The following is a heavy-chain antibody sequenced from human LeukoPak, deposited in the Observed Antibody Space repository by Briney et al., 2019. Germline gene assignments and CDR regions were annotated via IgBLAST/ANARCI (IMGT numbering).Heavy chain of an antibody. Sequence: ASVKVSCKVSGYTFTDYYMHWVQQAPGKGLEWMGLVDPEDGETIYAEKFQGRVTITADTSTDTAYMELSSLRSEDTAVYYCARDSYYYDSSGYYYYFDYWGQGTLATVSS. V-gene: IGHV1-69-2*01. J-gene: IGHJ4*02. CDR2: VDPEDGET. CDR3: ARDSYYYDSSGYYYYFDY. CDR1: GYTFTDYY. D-gene: IGHD3-22*01.